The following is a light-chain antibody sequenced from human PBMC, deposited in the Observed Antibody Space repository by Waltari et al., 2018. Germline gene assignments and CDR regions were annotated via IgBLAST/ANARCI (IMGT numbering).Light chain of an antibody. CDR1: QGISNY. J-gene: IGKJ1*01. CDR2: AAS. Sequence: DIQMTQSPSSLSASVGDRVTITCRASQGISNYLAWYQQKPGKVPKLLIYAASTLQSGVPSRFSVSAAGTDFTLTISSLQPEDVATSYCQKYNSAPWTFGQGTKVEIK. V-gene: IGKV1-27*01. CDR3: QKYNSAPWT.